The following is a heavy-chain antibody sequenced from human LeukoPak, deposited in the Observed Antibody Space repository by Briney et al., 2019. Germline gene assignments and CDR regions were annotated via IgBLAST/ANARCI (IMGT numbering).Heavy chain of an antibody. Sequence: GGSLRLSCAASGFTFSNAWMSWVRRAPGKGLEWVGRIKSKTDGGTTDYAAPVKGRFTISRDDSKNTLYLQMNSLKTEDTAVYYCTTCTKGYYYYYYMDVWGKGTTVTVSS. CDR1: GFTFSNAW. J-gene: IGHJ6*03. CDR3: TTCTKGYYYYYYMDV. CDR2: IKSKTDGGTT. D-gene: IGHD2-8*01. V-gene: IGHV3-15*01.